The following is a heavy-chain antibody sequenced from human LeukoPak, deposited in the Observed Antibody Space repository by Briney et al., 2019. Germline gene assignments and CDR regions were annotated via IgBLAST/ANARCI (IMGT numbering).Heavy chain of an antibody. CDR2: INPSGGST. V-gene: IGHV1-46*01. Sequence: ASVKVSCKASGYTFTSYYMHWVRQAPGQGLEWMGIINPSGGSTSYAQKFQGRVTMTRDTSTSTVYMELSSLRSEDTAVYYCARVRGSSGSRPDAFDIWGQGTMITVSS. CDR1: GYTFTSYY. CDR3: ARVRGSSGSRPDAFDI. J-gene: IGHJ3*02. D-gene: IGHD1-26*01.